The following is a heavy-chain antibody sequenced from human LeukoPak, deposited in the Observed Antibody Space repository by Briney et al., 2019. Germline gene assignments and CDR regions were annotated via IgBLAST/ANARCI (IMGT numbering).Heavy chain of an antibody. D-gene: IGHD1-26*01. CDR1: GFTFSTYS. Sequence: GGSLRLSCAVSGFTFSTYSMNWVRQAPGKGLVWVSRINSDCSSTSYADSVKGRFTISRGNSKNTLYLQMNSLTAEDMSVYYCARDRNTGSSYENLFEYWGQGSLVTVSS. CDR3: ARDRNTGSSYENLFEY. V-gene: IGHV3-74*01. J-gene: IGHJ4*02. CDR2: INSDCSST.